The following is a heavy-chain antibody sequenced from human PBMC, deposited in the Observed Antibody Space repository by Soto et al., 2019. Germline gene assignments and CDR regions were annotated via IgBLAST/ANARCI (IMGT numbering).Heavy chain of an antibody. D-gene: IGHD3-10*01. CDR1: GGSISSSSYY. J-gene: IGHJ6*02. V-gene: IGHV4-39*01. CDR3: AGGRGDYYYGMDV. Sequence: PSETLSLTCTVSGGSISSSSYYWGWIRQPPGKGLELIGSIYYSGSTYYNPSLKSRVTISVDTSKNQFSLKLSSVTAADTAVYYCAGGRGDYYYGMDVWGQGTTVTVS. CDR2: IYYSGST.